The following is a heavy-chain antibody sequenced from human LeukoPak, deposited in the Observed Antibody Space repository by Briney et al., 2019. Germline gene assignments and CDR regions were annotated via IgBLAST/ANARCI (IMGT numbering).Heavy chain of an antibody. Sequence: ASVKVSCKASGGTFTSYAISWVRQAPGQGLEWMGGIIPIFGAANYAQKFQGRVTITADKSTSTAYMELSSLRSEDTAVYYCGRGGYKSGYAYDYWGQGTLVTVSS. J-gene: IGHJ4*02. CDR1: GGTFTSYA. CDR3: GRGGYKSGYAYDY. D-gene: IGHD5-24*01. V-gene: IGHV1-69*06. CDR2: IIPIFGAA.